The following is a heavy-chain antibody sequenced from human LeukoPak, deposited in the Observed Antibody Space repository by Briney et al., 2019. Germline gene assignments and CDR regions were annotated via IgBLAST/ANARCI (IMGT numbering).Heavy chain of an antibody. CDR1: GYTFPSYF. V-gene: IGHV1-46*01. CDR3: ARTAARRFDY. CDR2: IDPTGGST. D-gene: IGHD6-6*01. J-gene: IGHJ4*02. Sequence: ASVKVSCKASGYTFPSYFMHWVRQAPGQGLEWMGIIDPTGGSTTYAQKFQGTVTMTSDTSTGTVYMQLSSLRSDDTAVYYCARTAARRFDYWGQGTLVTVSS.